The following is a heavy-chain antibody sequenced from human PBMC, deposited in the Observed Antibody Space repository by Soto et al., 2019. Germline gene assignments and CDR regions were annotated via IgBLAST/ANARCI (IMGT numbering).Heavy chain of an antibody. Sequence: EVRLVEAGGGLKQPGGSLRLSCAASGFTFKESAMNWVRQAPGKGLEWVASISDTGASTWYAESVRGRLSISRDNSKNPLYRQGRSLRGENRAVYSGAKGGGGGWAWYLNNGGQGPLFTASS. J-gene: IGHJ4*02. D-gene: IGHD6-19*01. V-gene: IGHV3-23*04. CDR3: AKGGGGGWAWYLNN. CDR1: GFTFKESA. CDR2: ISDTGAST.